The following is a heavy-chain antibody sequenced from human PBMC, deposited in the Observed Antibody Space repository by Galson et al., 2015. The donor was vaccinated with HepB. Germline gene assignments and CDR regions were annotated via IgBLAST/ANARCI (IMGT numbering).Heavy chain of an antibody. CDR1: GFTFSSYA. V-gene: IGHV3-30-3*01. CDR2: ISYDGSNK. CDR3: ARAKKYSSSWYVTMGWLDP. J-gene: IGHJ5*02. Sequence: SLRLSCAASGFTFSSYAMHWVRQAPGKGLEWVAVISYDGSNKYYADSVKGRFTISRDNSKNTLYLQMNSLRAEDTAVYYCARAKKYSSSWYVTMGWLDPWGQGTLVIVSS. D-gene: IGHD6-13*01.